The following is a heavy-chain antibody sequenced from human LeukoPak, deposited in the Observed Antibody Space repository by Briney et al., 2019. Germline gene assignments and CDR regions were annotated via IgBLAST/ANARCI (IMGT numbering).Heavy chain of an antibody. D-gene: IGHD3-16*01. Sequence: ASVKVACKTSGYTFTNYGMHWVRQAPRQSPEWMGWINTGNGNTKSSQKFQGRVTMTRDTSTSTVYMELSSLRSEDTAVYYCARDHLWGSSDAFDIWGQGTMVTVSS. CDR2: INTGNGNT. J-gene: IGHJ3*02. CDR1: GYTFTNYG. V-gene: IGHV1-3*04. CDR3: ARDHLWGSSDAFDI.